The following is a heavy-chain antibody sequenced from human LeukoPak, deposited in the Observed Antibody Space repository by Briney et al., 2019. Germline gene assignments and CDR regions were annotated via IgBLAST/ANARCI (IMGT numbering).Heavy chain of an antibody. V-gene: IGHV1-18*01. CDR3: ARSPRGSSGYYYVY. Sequence: SVNVSCKASGYTFTSYGISWVRQAPGQGLEWMGWISAYNGNTNYTQKLQGRVTMTTDPSTSTAYMELRSLTADDTAVYDCARSPRGSSGYYYVYWGQGTLVTVSS. J-gene: IGHJ4*02. CDR1: GYTFTSYG. D-gene: IGHD3-22*01. CDR2: ISAYNGNT.